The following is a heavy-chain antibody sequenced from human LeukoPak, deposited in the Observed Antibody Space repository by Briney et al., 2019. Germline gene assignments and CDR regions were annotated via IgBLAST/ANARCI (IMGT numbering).Heavy chain of an antibody. Sequence: GGSLRLSCAVSGFTFGSYEMNWVRQAPGKGLEWVSYISTSGSTIYYADSVKGRFTISRDNAKNSLYLQMNSLRAEDTAIYYCARVLQSAYDWNWFDPWGQGILVTVSS. V-gene: IGHV3-48*03. CDR2: ISTSGSTI. CDR3: ARVLQSAYDWNWFDP. D-gene: IGHD1-1*01. J-gene: IGHJ5*02. CDR1: GFTFGSYE.